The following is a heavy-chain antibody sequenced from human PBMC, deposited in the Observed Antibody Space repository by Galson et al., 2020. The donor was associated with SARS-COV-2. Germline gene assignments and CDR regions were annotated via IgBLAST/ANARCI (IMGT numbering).Heavy chain of an antibody. V-gene: IGHV3-53*01. CDR1: GFTVSSNY. CDR2: IYSGGST. Sequence: GGSLRLSCAASGFTVSSNYMSWVRQAPGKGLEWVSVIYSGGSTYYADSVKGRFTISRDNSKNTLYLQMNSLRAEDTAVYYCASGIAARPGAAFDIWGQGTMVTVSS. CDR3: ASGIAARPGAAFDI. D-gene: IGHD6-6*01. J-gene: IGHJ3*02.